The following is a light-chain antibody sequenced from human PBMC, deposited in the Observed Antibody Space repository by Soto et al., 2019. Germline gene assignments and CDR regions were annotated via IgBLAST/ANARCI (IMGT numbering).Light chain of an antibody. J-gene: IGLJ1*01. Sequence: QSVLTQPPSASGTPGQTVIISCFGSRSDIGSNSVNWYQHLPGTAPKLLIYNNNQRPSGVPDRFSGSKSGTSASLAISGLQSEDEADYYCAAWDDSLTGPVIGTGTKGTVL. CDR1: RSDIGSNS. CDR2: NNN. V-gene: IGLV1-44*01. CDR3: AAWDDSLTGPV.